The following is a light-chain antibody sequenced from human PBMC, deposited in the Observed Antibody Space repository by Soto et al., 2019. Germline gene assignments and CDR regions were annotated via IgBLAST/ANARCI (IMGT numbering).Light chain of an antibody. CDR3: CSYVVNSVV. Sequence: QSALTQPASVSGSPGQSITISCTGTSSDVGSYNLVSWYQQHPGKAPKLMIYEAYKRPSGVSNRFSGSKSGNTASLTISGLQAGDEADYYCCSYVVNSVVFGGGTKLTVL. CDR1: SSDVGSYNL. V-gene: IGLV2-23*01. J-gene: IGLJ2*01. CDR2: EAY.